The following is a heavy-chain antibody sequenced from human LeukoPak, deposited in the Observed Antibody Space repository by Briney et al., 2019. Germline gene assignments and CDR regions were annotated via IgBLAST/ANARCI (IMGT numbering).Heavy chain of an antibody. V-gene: IGHV1-69*05. CDR3: ARDIVVVPAAMRSAEGYYYYMDV. CDR2: IIPIFGTA. J-gene: IGHJ6*03. Sequence: ASVKVSXKASGGTFSSYAISWVRQAPGQGLEWMGRIIPIFGTANYAQKFQGRVTITTDESTSTAYMELSSLRSEDTAVYYCARDIVVVPAAMRSAEGYYYYMDVWGKGTTVTVSS. CDR1: GGTFSSYA. D-gene: IGHD2-2*01.